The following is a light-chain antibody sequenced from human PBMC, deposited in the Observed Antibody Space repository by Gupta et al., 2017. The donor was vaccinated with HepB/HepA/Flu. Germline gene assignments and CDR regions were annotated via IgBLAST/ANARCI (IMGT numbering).Light chain of an antibody. CDR2: DAS. Sequence: HITYSPSSLSASLRDRVTITCQASQDISNDLIGYQVKPGKAPKLLIYDASILETGVPSRFRGSGSGKHFTLTISSLQPEDIATYYCPQDETLTLTFGRGTKVEIK. V-gene: IGKV1-33*01. CDR3: PQDETLTLT. CDR1: QDISND. J-gene: IGKJ4*01.